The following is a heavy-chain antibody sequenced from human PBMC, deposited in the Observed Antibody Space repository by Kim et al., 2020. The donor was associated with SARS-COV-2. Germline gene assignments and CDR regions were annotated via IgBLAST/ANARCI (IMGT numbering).Heavy chain of an antibody. J-gene: IGHJ4*02. V-gene: IGHV1-46*01. Sequence: IYAREFQGRVTMARDTSTSTVYMELSSLRSEDTAMYYCARAKGGYNTHFDYWGQGTLVTVSS. D-gene: IGHD5-12*01. CDR3: ARAKGGYNTHFDY.